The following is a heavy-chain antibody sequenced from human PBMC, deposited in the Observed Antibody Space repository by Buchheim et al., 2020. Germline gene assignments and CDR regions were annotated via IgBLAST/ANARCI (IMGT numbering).Heavy chain of an antibody. J-gene: IGHJ4*02. D-gene: IGHD1-26*01. CDR1: GYTFSSNY. Sequence: QVQLVQSGAEVKKPGASVKVSCKASGYTFSSNYLHWLRQAPGQGLEWLGLINPSGPSTTYSHKFQGRVTLTGDTSTSTDYMDLSSLRFEDTAVYYCARVGYSGTYLYDYWGQGTL. CDR3: ARVGYSGTYLYDY. CDR2: INPSGPST. V-gene: IGHV1-46*01.